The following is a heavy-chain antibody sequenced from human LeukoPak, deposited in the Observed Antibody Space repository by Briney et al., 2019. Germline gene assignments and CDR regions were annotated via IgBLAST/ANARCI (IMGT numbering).Heavy chain of an antibody. Sequence: SVKVSCKASGGTFSSYAISWVRQAPGQGLEWMGGIIPIFGTANYAQKFQGRVTITADEHTSTAYMELSSLRSEDTAVYYCARGRVPAAMWAYYYYYMDVWGKGTTVTVSS. J-gene: IGHJ6*03. CDR1: GGTFSSYA. CDR3: ARGRVPAAMWAYYYYYMDV. V-gene: IGHV1-69*13. D-gene: IGHD2-2*01. CDR2: IIPIFGTA.